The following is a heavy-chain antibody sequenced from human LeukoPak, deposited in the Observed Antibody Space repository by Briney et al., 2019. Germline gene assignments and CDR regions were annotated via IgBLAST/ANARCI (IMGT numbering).Heavy chain of an antibody. CDR3: ATPAPPTSGEKVVDTGAFHI. CDR1: GYTFTSYG. CDR2: ISAYNGNT. D-gene: IGHD3-22*01. V-gene: IGHV1-18*01. J-gene: IGHJ3*02. Sequence: EASVKVSCKASGYTFTSYGISWVRQAPGQGLEWMGWISAYNGNTNYAQKLQGRVTMTTDTSTSTAYMELRSLRSDDTAVYYCATPAPPTSGEKVVDTGAFHIWGQGTMVTVSS.